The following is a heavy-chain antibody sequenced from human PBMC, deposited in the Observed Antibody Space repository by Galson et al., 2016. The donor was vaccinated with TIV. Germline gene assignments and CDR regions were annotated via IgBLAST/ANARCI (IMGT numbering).Heavy chain of an antibody. J-gene: IGHJ5*02. CDR2: INPSTGDT. V-gene: IGHV1-2*02. CDR3: ARNQGSYYDSSGSYYNWFDP. CDR1: GYTFSGHF. D-gene: IGHD3-22*01. Sequence: SVKVSCKASGYTFSGHFIHWVRQAPGQGLEWMGWINPSTGDTRSAQKFQGRVTMTREKSTSTAYMDLNRLRSDDTAVYYCARNQGSYYDSSGSYYNWFDPWGQGTRVTVSS.